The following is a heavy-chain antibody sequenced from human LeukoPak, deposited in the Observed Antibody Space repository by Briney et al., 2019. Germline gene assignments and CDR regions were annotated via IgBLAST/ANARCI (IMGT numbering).Heavy chain of an antibody. CDR2: INHSGST. V-gene: IGHV4-34*01. CDR1: GGSFSGYY. J-gene: IGHJ5*02. D-gene: IGHD6-13*01. Sequence: SETLSLTCAVYGGSFSGYYWSWIRQPPGKGLEWIGEINHSGSTNYNPSLKSRVTMSVDTSKNQFSLKLSSVTAADTAVYYCAREGDSGSVGWFDPWGQGTLVTVSS. CDR3: AREGDSGSVGWFDP.